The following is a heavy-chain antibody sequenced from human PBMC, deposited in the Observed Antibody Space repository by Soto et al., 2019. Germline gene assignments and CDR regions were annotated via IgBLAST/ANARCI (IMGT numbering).Heavy chain of an antibody. CDR3: ARVKAAAGITPNYYYYGMDV. CDR1: GYTFTGYY. Sequence: ASVKVSCKASGYTFTGYYMHWVRQAPGQGLEWMGWINPNSGGTNYAQKFQGWVTMTRDTSISTAYMELSRLRSDDTAVYYCARVKAAAGITPNYYYYGMDVWGQGTTVTVSS. J-gene: IGHJ6*02. CDR2: INPNSGGT. V-gene: IGHV1-2*04. D-gene: IGHD6-13*01.